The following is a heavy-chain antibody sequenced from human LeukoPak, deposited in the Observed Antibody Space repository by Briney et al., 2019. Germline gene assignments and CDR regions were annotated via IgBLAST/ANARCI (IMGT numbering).Heavy chain of an antibody. D-gene: IGHD4-11*01. CDR3: ARDRASTGPPVNYWFDP. Sequence: SQTLSLTCAISGDIVSSNSAAWNWIRQSPSRGLEWLVRTYYRSKLYNDYAVSVKSRITINPDTSKNQFSLQLNSVTPEDTAVYYCARDRASTGPPVNYWFDPWGQGTLVTVSS. V-gene: IGHV6-1*01. CDR2: TYYRSKLYN. J-gene: IGHJ5*02. CDR1: GDIVSSNSAA.